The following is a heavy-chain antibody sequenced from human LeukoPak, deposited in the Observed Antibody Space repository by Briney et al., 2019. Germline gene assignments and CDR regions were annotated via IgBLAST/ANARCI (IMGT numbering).Heavy chain of an antibody. CDR2: ISGSGGST. D-gene: IGHD5-18*01. V-gene: IGHV3-23*01. Sequence: GGSLRLSCAASGFTFSSYAMSWVRKAPGKGLEWVSAISGSGGSTYYADSVKGRFTISRDNSKNTLYLQMNSLRAEDTAVYYCAKGGNPDTAMVTSDWGQGTLVTVSS. J-gene: IGHJ4*02. CDR3: AKGGNPDTAMVTSD. CDR1: GFTFSSYA.